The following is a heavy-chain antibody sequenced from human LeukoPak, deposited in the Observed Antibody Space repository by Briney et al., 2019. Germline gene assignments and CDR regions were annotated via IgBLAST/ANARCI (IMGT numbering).Heavy chain of an antibody. J-gene: IGHJ6*03. Sequence: PGGSLRLSCAASGFTFSDYYMSWIRQAPGKGLEWVANIKQDESERYTVDSVKGRFTISRDNSQNTVSLQLNNLRIEDTALYYCAKTSLSDPSGHYYYMDVWGKGTTVTVSS. CDR1: GFTFSDYY. V-gene: IGHV3-7*01. D-gene: IGHD3-3*01. CDR2: IKQDESER. CDR3: AKTSLSDPSGHYYYMDV.